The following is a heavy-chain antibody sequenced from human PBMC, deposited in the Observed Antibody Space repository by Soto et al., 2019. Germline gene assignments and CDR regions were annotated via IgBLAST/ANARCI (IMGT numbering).Heavy chain of an antibody. CDR3: ARASASSKLRGVVIN. J-gene: IGHJ4*02. CDR1: GASIIPDTW. Sequence: QVQLQESGPGLVKPSGTLSLPGALSGASIIPDTWWSWVRQPPGRELEWIGEIYHSGNTNFNPSVKSRVTISVDTSKNQFSLTVSSVTAADTAIYYCARASASSKLRGVVINWGQGTLVTVSS. V-gene: IGHV4-4*02. CDR2: IYHSGNT. D-gene: IGHD3-10*01.